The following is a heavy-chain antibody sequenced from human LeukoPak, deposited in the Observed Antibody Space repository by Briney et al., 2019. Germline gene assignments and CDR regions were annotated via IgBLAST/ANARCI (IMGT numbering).Heavy chain of an antibody. J-gene: IGHJ5*02. D-gene: IGHD6-13*01. CDR1: GYTFTSYY. Sequence: ASVKVSCKASGYTFTSYYMHWVRQAPGQGLEWMGIINPSGGSTSYAQKFQGRVTMTRDTSTSTVYMELSSLRAEDTAVYYCAKDGSSSSSWPEGWFDPWGQGTLVTVSS. CDR2: INPSGGST. V-gene: IGHV1-46*01. CDR3: AKDGSSSSSWPEGWFDP.